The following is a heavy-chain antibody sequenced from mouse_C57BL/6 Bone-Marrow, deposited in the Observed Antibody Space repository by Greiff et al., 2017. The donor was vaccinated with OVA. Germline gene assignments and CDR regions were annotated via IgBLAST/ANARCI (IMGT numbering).Heavy chain of an antibody. J-gene: IGHJ2*01. CDR2: IYPGDGDT. CDR3: ASYGYSFDY. D-gene: IGHD2-2*01. CDR1: GYAFSSSW. V-gene: IGHV1-82*01. Sequence: QVQLQQSGPELVKPGASVKISCKASGYAFSSSWMNWVKQRPGKGLEWIGRIYPGDGDTNYNGKFKGKATLTADKSSSTAYMQLSSLTSEDSAVYFCASYGYSFDYWGQGTTLTVSS.